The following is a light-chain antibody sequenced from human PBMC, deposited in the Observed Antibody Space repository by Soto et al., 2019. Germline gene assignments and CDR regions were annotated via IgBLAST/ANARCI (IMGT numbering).Light chain of an antibody. CDR1: QGIRKD. CDR2: AAS. J-gene: IGKJ5*01. CDR3: QQYDSFSVT. Sequence: IQMNHSPSSLSAYLGDRVTITCRASQGIRKDLGWYQQKPGKAPKLLIYAASSLQSGVPSRFSGSGSGTEFRLTISTMQPDDFATYYCQQYDSFSVTFGQGTRLEIK. V-gene: IGKV1-17*01.